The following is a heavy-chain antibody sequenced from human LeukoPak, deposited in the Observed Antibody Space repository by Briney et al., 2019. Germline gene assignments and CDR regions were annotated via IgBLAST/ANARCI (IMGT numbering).Heavy chain of an antibody. Sequence: PGRSLRLSCAASGFTFSSYGMHWVRQAPGKGLEWVAVIWYDRSNKYYADSVKGRFTISRDNSKNTLYLQMNSLRAEDTAVYYCARDSTYSNLDYWGQGTLVTVSS. V-gene: IGHV3-33*01. CDR3: ARDSTYSNLDY. J-gene: IGHJ4*02. CDR2: IWYDRSNK. CDR1: GFTFSSYG. D-gene: IGHD6-13*01.